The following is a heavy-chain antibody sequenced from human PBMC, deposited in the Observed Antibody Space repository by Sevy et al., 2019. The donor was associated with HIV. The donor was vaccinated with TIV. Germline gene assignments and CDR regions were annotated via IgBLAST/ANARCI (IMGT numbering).Heavy chain of an antibody. CDR1: GFTFSNYA. V-gene: IGHV3-23*01. Sequence: GGSLRLSCAASGFTFSNYAMSWVRQAPGKGLEWVSSISRSGGSTYYADSVKGRFSISRDNSKNTLYLQMNSMRAEETAVYYCAIVDVVVPVADYGLDVWGQGTTVTVS. D-gene: IGHD2-2*01. CDR3: AIVDVVVPVADYGLDV. CDR2: ISRSGGST. J-gene: IGHJ6*02.